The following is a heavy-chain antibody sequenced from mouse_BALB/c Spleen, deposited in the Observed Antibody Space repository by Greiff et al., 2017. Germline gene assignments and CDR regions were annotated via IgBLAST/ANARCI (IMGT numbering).Heavy chain of an antibody. V-gene: IGHV1-18*01. D-gene: IGHD1-1*01. Sequence: VQLKESGPELVKPGASMKISCKASGYSFTGYTMNWVKQSHGKNLEWIGLINPYNGGTSYNQKFKGKATLTVDKSSSTAYMELLSLTSEDSAVYYCAIPHYYGSSIYAMDYWGQGTSVTVSS. CDR1: GYSFTGYT. CDR3: AIPHYYGSSIYAMDY. CDR2: INPYNGGT. J-gene: IGHJ4*01.